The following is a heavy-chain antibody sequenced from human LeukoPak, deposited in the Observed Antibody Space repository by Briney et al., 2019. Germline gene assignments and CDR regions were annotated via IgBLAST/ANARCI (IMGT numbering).Heavy chain of an antibody. V-gene: IGHV3-7*01. CDR3: ARDGVGGYSSGWFGAFDI. CDR2: IKQDGSKK. Sequence: GGSLRLSCVASGFPFSSYWMTWVRQAPGKGLEWVANIKQDGSKKSYVDSVKGRFTISRDNSKNTLYLQINSLRAEDTAVYYCARDGVGGYSSGWFGAFDIWGQGTMVTVSS. J-gene: IGHJ3*02. D-gene: IGHD6-19*01. CDR1: GFPFSSYW.